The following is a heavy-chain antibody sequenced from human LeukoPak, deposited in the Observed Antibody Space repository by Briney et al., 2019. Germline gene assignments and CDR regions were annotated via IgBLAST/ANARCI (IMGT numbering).Heavy chain of an antibody. V-gene: IGHV3-74*01. CDR3: ARDDYGDSEYYYYYGMDV. D-gene: IGHD4-17*01. CDR2: INSDGSST. J-gene: IGHJ6*02. CDR1: GFTFSSYW. Sequence: RAGGSLRLSCAASGFTFSSYWMHWVRQAPGKGLVWVSRINSDGSSTSYADSVKGRFTISGDNAKNTLYLQMNSLRAEDTAVYYCARDDYGDSEYYYYYGMDVWGQGTTVTVSS.